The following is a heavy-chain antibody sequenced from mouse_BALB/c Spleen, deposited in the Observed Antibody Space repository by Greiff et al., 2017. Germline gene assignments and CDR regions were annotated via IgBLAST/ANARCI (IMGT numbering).Heavy chain of an antibody. CDR3: TRIEDYGSSWFAY. D-gene: IGHD1-1*01. CDR1: GYTFTSYW. Sequence: QVHVKQPGAELVRPGASVKLSCKASGYTFTSYWINWVKQRPGQGLEWIGNIYPSDSYTNYNQKFKDKATLTVDKSSSTAYMQLSSPTSEDSAVYYCTRIEDYGSSWFAYWGQGTLVTVSA. V-gene: IGHV1-69*02. J-gene: IGHJ3*01. CDR2: IYPSDSYT.